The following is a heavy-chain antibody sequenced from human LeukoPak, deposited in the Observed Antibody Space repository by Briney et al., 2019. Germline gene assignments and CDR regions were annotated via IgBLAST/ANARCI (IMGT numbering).Heavy chain of an antibody. CDR1: GGSISSSNW. V-gene: IGHV4-4*02. D-gene: IGHD5-12*01. J-gene: IGHJ5*02. CDR2: IHHSGST. Sequence: SETLSLTCAVSGGSISSSNWWSWVRQPPGKGLEWIGEIHHSGSTNYNPSLKSRVTISVDTSKNQFSLKLSSVTAADTAVYYCARVRIVATPRDYNWFDPWGQGTLVTVSS. CDR3: ARVRIVATPRDYNWFDP.